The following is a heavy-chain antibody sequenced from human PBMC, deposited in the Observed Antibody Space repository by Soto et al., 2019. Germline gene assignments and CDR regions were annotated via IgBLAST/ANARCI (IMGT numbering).Heavy chain of an antibody. CDR3: ARPHDYILGSHRTIESDAMAV. CDR1: GYTFTRYD. J-gene: IGHJ6*02. CDR2: MNPNSGRT. V-gene: IGHV1-8*01. Sequence: QVQLVQSGAEVSKPGASVKLSCKASGYTFTRYDINWVRQAPGQGLECKGWMNPNSGRTAYAQKSQGRVPLTMRSPRSPAYMELSSLRSEETAVYYCARPHDYILGSHRTIESDAMAVWGQGTTVTGSS. D-gene: IGHD3-16*02.